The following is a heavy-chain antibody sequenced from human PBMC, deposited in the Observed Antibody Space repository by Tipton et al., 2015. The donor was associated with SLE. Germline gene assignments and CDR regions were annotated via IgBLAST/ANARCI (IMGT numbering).Heavy chain of an antibody. D-gene: IGHD3-10*01. CDR2: IYYSGST. J-gene: IGHJ5*02. CDR3: ARHQRAGVWFDP. V-gene: IGHV4-59*08. Sequence: LRLSCTVSGGSISSYYWSWIRQPPGKGLEWIGYIYYSGSTNYNPSLKSRVTISVDTSKNQFSLKLSSVTAADTAVYYCARHQRAGVWFDPWGQGTLVTVSS. CDR1: GGSISSYY.